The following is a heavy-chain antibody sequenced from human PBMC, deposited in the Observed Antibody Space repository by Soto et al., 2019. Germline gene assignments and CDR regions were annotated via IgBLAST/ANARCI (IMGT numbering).Heavy chain of an antibody. V-gene: IGHV4-61*08. J-gene: IGHJ3*01. D-gene: IGHD3-16*01. Sequence: SETLSLPCTVSGGSISSGGYYWSWIRQHPGKGLEWIGYIDYSGNTNYNPSLKSRVTISVDTSKNQFSLKLSSVTAADTAVYYCARDRGVSGSWHDAFDVWGQGTMVTVSS. CDR2: IDYSGNT. CDR1: GGSISSGGYY. CDR3: ARDRGVSGSWHDAFDV.